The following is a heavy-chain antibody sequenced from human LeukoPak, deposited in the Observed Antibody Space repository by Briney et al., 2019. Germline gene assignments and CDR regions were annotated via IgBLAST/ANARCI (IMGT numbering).Heavy chain of an antibody. CDR2: INSDGSST. CDR1: GFTFSIYW. Sequence: PGGSLRLSCAASGFTFSIYWMHWVRQAPGKGLVWVSRINSDGSSTSYADSVKGRFTISRDNAKNTLYLQMNRLRAEDTAVYYCAKTLAVARSDYWGQGTLVTVSS. J-gene: IGHJ4*02. D-gene: IGHD6-19*01. CDR3: AKTLAVARSDY. V-gene: IGHV3-74*01.